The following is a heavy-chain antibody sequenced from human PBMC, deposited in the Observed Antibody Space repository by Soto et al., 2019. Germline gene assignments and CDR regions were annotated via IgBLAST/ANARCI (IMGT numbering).Heavy chain of an antibody. CDR2: IKQDGSEK. J-gene: IGHJ4*02. V-gene: IGHV3-7*01. Sequence: EVQLVESGGGLVQPGGSLRLSCAASGFTFSSYWMSWVRQAPGKGLEWVANIKQDGSEKYYVDSVKGRFTISRDNAKNALYEQVNSLSAKDTAVYYCARERGGYCSGNSCPGTIDYWGQGTLVTVSS. D-gene: IGHD2-15*01. CDR3: ARERGGYCSGNSCPGTIDY. CDR1: GFTFSSYW.